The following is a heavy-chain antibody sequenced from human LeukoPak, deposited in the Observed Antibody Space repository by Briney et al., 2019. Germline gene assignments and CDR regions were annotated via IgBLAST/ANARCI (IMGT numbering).Heavy chain of an antibody. Sequence: ASVKVSCKASGYTFTGYYMYWVRQAPGQGLEWMGRINPNSGGTNYAQKFQGRVTMTRDTSISTAYMELSRLRSDDTAAYYCARDSSGYHFDYWGQGTLVTVSS. CDR2: INPNSGGT. CDR3: ARDSSGYHFDY. CDR1: GYTFTGYY. D-gene: IGHD3-22*01. V-gene: IGHV1-2*06. J-gene: IGHJ4*02.